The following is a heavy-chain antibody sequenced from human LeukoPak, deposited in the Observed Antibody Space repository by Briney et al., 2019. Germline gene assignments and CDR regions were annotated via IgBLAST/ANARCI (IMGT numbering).Heavy chain of an antibody. J-gene: IGHJ4*02. CDR2: ISAYNGNT. CDR1: VYTFTSYG. V-gene: IGHV1-18*01. CDR3: ARAGVAAAGTNY. D-gene: IGHD6-13*01. Sequence: ASVKVSCKASVYTFTSYGSSWVRQAPGQGLGWMGWISAYNGNTNYAQKLQGRVTITTDTSTSTAYMELRSLRSDDKAVYYCARAGVAAAGTNYWGQGTLVTVSS.